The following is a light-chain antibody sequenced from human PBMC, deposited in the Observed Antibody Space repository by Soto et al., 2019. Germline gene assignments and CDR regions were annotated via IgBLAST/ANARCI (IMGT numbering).Light chain of an antibody. CDR3: VLYMRSGLRV. CDR2: STN. Sequence: QTVVTQEPSFSVSPGRTVTLTCGLSSGSVSTSYYPSWYQQTPGQAPRTLIYSTNTRSSGVPDRFSGSILGNKAARTITCAQADHESHYYCVLYMRSGLRVFGVGTQVTLL. V-gene: IGLV8-61*01. CDR1: SGSVSTSYY. J-gene: IGLJ3*02.